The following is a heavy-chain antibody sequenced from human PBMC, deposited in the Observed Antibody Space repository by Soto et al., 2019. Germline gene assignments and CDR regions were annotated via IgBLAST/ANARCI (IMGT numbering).Heavy chain of an antibody. D-gene: IGHD3-3*01. CDR3: ARGGLVRFLDYYFDY. CDR2: INAGNGNT. CDR1: GYTFTSYA. J-gene: IGHJ4*02. V-gene: IGHV1-3*01. Sequence: PGASVKVSCKASGYTFTSYAMHWVRQAPGQRLEWMGWINAGNGNTKYSQKFQGRVTITRDTSASTAYMELSSLRSEDTAVYYCARGGLVRFLDYYFDYWGQGTLVTVSS.